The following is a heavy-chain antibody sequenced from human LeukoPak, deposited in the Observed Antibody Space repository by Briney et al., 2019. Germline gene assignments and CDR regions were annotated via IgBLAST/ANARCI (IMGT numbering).Heavy chain of an antibody. V-gene: IGHV3-21*01. D-gene: IGHD3-10*01. J-gene: IGHJ4*02. CDR2: ISSSSSYI. CDR3: ARSPLRGFGELPEY. Sequence: PGGSLRLSCAASGFTFSSYSMNWVRQAPGKGLEWVSSISSSSSYIYYADSVKGRFTISRDNAKNSLYLQMNSLRAEDTAVYYCARSPLRGFGELPEYWGQGTLVTVSS. CDR1: GFTFSSYS.